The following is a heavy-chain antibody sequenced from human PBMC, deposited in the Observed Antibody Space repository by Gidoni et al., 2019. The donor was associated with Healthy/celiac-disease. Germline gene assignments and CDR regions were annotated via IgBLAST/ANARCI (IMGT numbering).Heavy chain of an antibody. D-gene: IGHD3-22*01. CDR3: ARDQHSYYYDSSGYSSAEYFQH. CDR2: ISSSGSTI. J-gene: IGHJ1*01. Sequence: QAPGKGLEWVSYISSSGSTIYYADSVKGRFTISRDNAKNSLYLQMNSLRAEDTAVYYCARDQHSYYYDSSGYSSAEYFQHWGQGTLVTVSS. V-gene: IGHV3-11*01.